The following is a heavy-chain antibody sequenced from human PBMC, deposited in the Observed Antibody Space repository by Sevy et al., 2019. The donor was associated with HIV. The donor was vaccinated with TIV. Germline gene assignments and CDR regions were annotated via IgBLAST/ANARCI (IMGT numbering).Heavy chain of an antibody. D-gene: IGHD1-1*01. J-gene: IGHJ1*01. V-gene: IGHV3-66*01. CDR2: IYSGGST. Sequence: GGSLRLSCAASGFTVSSNYMTWVRQAPGKGLEWVSVIYSGGSTYYADSVKGRFTISRDNSKNTLYLQMNSLRAEDTALYYCAFERLYSNVAEYFQSWGQGTLVTVSS. CDR1: GFTVSSNY. CDR3: AFERLYSNVAEYFQS.